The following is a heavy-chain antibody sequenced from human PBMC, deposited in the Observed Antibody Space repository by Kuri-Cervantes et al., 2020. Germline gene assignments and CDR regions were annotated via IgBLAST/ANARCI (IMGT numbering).Heavy chain of an antibody. CDR2: TYYSGST. CDR3: ARGARYCGGDCYLDYFDY. V-gene: IGHV4-39*07. CDR1: GCSISSSSYY. J-gene: IGHJ4*02. Sequence: ESLKISCTVSGCSISSSSYYWGWSRQPAGKGLEWIGSTYYSGSTYYNPSLKSLVTISVDTSKNQFSLKLSTVTAADTAVYYCARGARYCGGDCYLDYFDYWGQGTLVTVSS. D-gene: IGHD2-21*02.